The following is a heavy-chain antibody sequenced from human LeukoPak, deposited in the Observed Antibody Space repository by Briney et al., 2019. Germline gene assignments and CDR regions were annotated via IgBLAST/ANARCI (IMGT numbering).Heavy chain of an antibody. D-gene: IGHD2-2*01. CDR3: KSREDTSAAPRA. Sequence: GGSLRLSCAASGFTFSSSAVSWVRQAPGKGLEWVSAVSGSGGNTYYADSVKGRFTISRDNSKNTLYLQMSSLRAEETAVYYCKSREDTSAAPRARGHGTLVTVSS. CDR1: GFTFSSSA. CDR2: VSGSGGNT. V-gene: IGHV3-23*01. J-gene: IGHJ4*01.